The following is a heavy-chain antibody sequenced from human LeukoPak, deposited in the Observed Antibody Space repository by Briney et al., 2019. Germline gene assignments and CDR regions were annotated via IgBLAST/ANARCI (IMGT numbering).Heavy chain of an antibody. J-gene: IGHJ4*02. CDR1: GGSISSYS. CDR2: IYTSGGT. D-gene: IGHD6-6*01. CDR3: ARESYSSSYLFDF. V-gene: IGHV4-4*07. Sequence: SETLSLTCTVSGGSISSYSWSWIRQPPGKGLEWIGRIYTSGGTNYNPSLKSRVTMSVDTSKNQISLKVNSVTAADTAVYYCARESYSSSYLFDFWGQGTLVTVSS.